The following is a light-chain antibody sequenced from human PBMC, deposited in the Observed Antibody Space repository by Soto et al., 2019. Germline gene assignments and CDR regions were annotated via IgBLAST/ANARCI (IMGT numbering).Light chain of an antibody. J-gene: IGLJ1*01. Sequence: QSALAHPPSASGTPGQRVTISCSGSSSNIGSKYVYWYQQLPGTAPKVLMSRDNQRPSGVPDRFSGSKSGTSASLAISGLRAEDEADYYCAAWDDSLSGYVFGTGTKVTVL. CDR3: AAWDDSLSGYV. CDR1: SSNIGSKY. CDR2: RDN. V-gene: IGLV1-47*01.